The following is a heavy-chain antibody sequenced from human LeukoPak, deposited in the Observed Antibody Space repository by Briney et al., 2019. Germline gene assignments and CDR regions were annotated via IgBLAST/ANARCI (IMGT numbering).Heavy chain of an antibody. V-gene: IGHV3-33*01. CDR1: GFTFSSYG. CDR2: IWYDGSNK. J-gene: IGHJ6*02. CDR3: ARDLGYCSSTSCFRLRDYGMDV. Sequence: QPGGSLRLSCAASGFTFSSYGMHWVRQAPGKGLEWVAVIWYDGSNKYYADSVKGRFTISRDNSKNTLYLQMNSLRAEDTAVYYCARDLGYCSSTSCFRLRDYGMDVWGQGTTVTVSS. D-gene: IGHD2-2*01.